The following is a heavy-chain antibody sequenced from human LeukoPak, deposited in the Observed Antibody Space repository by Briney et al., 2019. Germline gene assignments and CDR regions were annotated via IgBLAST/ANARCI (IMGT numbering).Heavy chain of an antibody. CDR1: GGTFSSYA. J-gene: IGHJ4*02. CDR2: IIPIFGTA. CDR3: AYSGSYDSPFDY. D-gene: IGHD1-26*01. Sequence: AXVKVSCKASGGTFSSYAISWVRQAPGQGLEWMGRIIPIFGTANYAQKFQGRVTITTDESTSTAYMELSSLRSEDTAVYYCAYSGSYDSPFDYWGQGTLVTVSS. V-gene: IGHV1-69*05.